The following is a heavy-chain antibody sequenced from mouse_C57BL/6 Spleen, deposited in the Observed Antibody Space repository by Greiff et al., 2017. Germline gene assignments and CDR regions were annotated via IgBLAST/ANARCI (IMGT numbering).Heavy chain of an antibody. D-gene: IGHD1-1*01. CDR2: IDPETGGT. CDR1: GYTFTDYE. V-gene: IGHV1-15*01. Sequence: VQLQQSGAELVRPGASVTLSCKASGYTFTDYEMHWVQQTPVHGLEWIGSIDPETGGTAYNQTFKGKAILTADKSSSTAYMELRGLSSEDSAVYYCTRPTPVAYWGQGTLVTVSA. J-gene: IGHJ3*01. CDR3: TRPTPVAY.